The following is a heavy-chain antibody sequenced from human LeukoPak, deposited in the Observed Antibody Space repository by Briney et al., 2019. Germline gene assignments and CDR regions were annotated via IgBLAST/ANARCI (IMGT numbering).Heavy chain of an antibody. D-gene: IGHD4-17*01. CDR2: ISAYNGNT. CDR3: ARDLQPLRQKSYYYYGMDV. J-gene: IGHJ6*02. CDR1: GYTFTSYG. V-gene: IGHV1-18*01. Sequence: GASVKVSCKASGYTFTSYGISWVRQAPGQGLEWMGWISAYNGNTNYAQKLQGRVTMTTDTSTSTAYMELRSLRSDDTAVYYCARDLQPLRQKSYYYYGMDVWGQGTTVTVSS.